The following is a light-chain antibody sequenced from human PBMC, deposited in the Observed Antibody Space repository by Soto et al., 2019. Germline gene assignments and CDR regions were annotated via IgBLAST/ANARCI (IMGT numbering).Light chain of an antibody. J-gene: IGLJ3*02. CDR3: SSYTTSNTVV. CDR1: SSDVGGYNY. V-gene: IGLV2-14*03. CDR2: DVS. Sequence: QSALTQLASVSGSPGQSITISCTGTSSDVGGYNYVCWYQQLPGKAPKLIIYDVSSRPSGVSNRFSGSKSGNTASLSISGLQAEDEADYYCSSYTTSNTVVFGGGTKVTVL.